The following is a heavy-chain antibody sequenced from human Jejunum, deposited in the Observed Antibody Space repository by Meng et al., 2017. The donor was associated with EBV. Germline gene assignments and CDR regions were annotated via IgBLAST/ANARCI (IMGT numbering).Heavy chain of an antibody. J-gene: IGHJ4*02. CDR2: LNPNNGAT. V-gene: IGHV1-46*01. CDR3: VGEIVAPYSFDQ. D-gene: IGHD5-12*01. CDR1: GYTFIDYH. Sequence: QGPLVQSVAEVKKPGASVKLSCKTSGYTFIDYHVHWVRQAPGQGLEWMGILNPNNGATSYAQRIRGRVTMTRDTSTSTVYMELSSLRSEDTALYYCVGEIVAPYSFDQWGQGTLVTVSS.